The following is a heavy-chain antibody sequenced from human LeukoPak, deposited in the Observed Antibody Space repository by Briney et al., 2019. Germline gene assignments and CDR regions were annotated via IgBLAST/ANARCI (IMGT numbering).Heavy chain of an antibody. J-gene: IGHJ5*02. CDR2: MNPNSGNT. D-gene: IGHD3-22*01. CDR3: ARMNYYGSSGQPNWFDP. CDR1: GYTFTSYD. V-gene: IGHV1-8*01. Sequence: ASVKVSCKASGYTFTSYDINWVRQATGQGLEWMGWMNPNSGNTGYAQEFQGRVTMTRNTSINTAYMELSSLRSEDTAVYYCARMNYYGSSGQPNWFDPWGQGTLVTVSS.